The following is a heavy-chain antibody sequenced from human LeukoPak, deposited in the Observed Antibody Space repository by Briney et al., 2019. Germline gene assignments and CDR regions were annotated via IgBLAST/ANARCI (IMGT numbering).Heavy chain of an antibody. CDR3: AKGAYYDILTGYYKRNYFDY. CDR1: GFTFTNYA. D-gene: IGHD3-9*01. CDR2: ISGSGGST. Sequence: GGSLRLSCAASGFTFTNYAMSWVRQAPGKGLEWVSTISGSGGSTYYADSVKGRFTISRDNSKNTLYLQMNSLRAEDTAVYYCAKGAYYDILTGYYKRNYFDYWGQGALVTVSS. J-gene: IGHJ4*02. V-gene: IGHV3-23*01.